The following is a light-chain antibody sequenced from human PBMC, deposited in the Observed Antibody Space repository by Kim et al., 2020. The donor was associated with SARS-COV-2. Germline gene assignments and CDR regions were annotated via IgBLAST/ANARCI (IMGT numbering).Light chain of an antibody. CDR2: QDN. Sequence: LSPGQTASITCSGDKLGDKYACWYQQKPGQSPVLVIYQDNKRPSGIPERFSGSNSGNTATLTISGTQAMDEADYYCQAWDSSTGVFGGGTQLTVL. J-gene: IGLJ2*01. CDR3: QAWDSSTGV. CDR1: KLGDKY. V-gene: IGLV3-1*01.